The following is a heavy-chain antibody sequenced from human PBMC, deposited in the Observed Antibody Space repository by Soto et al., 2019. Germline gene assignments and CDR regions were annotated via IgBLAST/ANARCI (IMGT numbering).Heavy chain of an antibody. CDR3: AKDTDYSMDV. CDR1: GFTFSSYG. Sequence: PGGSLRLSCAASGFTFSSYGMHWVRQAPGKGLEWVAVISYDGSNKYYADSVKGRFTISRDNSKNTLYLQMNSLRAEDTAVYYCAKDTDYSMDVWGQGTTVTVSS. J-gene: IGHJ6*02. CDR2: ISYDGSNK. V-gene: IGHV3-30*18.